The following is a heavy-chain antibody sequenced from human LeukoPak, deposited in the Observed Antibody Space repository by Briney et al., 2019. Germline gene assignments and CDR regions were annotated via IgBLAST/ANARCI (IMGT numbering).Heavy chain of an antibody. CDR3: ARGRITMVWGVTIRKGPPEDYYYMDV. V-gene: IGHV1-18*01. Sequence: GASVKVSCKASGYTFTNYGINWVRQAPGQGLEWMGWISTYNSDISYAQKLQGRVTMTTDPSTSTAYMELSRLRSDDTAVYYCARGRITMVWGVTIRKGPPEDYYYMDVWGKGTTVTVSS. D-gene: IGHD3-10*01. CDR2: ISTYNSDI. CDR1: GYTFTNYG. J-gene: IGHJ6*03.